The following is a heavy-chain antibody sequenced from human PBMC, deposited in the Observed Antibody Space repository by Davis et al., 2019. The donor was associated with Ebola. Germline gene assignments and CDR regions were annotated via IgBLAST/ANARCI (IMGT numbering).Heavy chain of an antibody. D-gene: IGHD5-12*01. CDR3: AREGYTGYVRISGSYYADY. CDR2: ISSTSRTI. J-gene: IGHJ4*02. CDR1: GFSFSTYS. V-gene: IGHV3-48*02. Sequence: GGSLRLSCAVSGFSFSTYSMNWVRQAPGKGLEWVSYISSTSRTIYYADSVKGRFTISRDNAKNSLYLQINSLRDEDTAVYYCAREGYTGYVRISGSYYADYWGQGTLVTVSS.